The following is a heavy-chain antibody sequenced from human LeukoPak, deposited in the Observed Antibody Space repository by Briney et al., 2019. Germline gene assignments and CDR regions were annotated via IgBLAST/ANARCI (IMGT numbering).Heavy chain of an antibody. J-gene: IGHJ5*02. CDR1: GGTFSSYA. Sequence: ASVKVSCKASGGTFSSYAISWVRQAPGQGLEWMGRIIPIFGTANYAQKFQGRVTITTDESTSTAYMELSSLRSEDTAVYYCARETVDYGWFDPWGQGTLVTVSS. CDR2: IIPIFGTA. V-gene: IGHV1-69*05. CDR3: ARETVDYGWFDP. D-gene: IGHD3-16*01.